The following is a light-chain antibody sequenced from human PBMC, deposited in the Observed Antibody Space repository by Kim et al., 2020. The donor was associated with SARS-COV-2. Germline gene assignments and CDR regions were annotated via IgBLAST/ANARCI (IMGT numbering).Light chain of an antibody. Sequence: GQAVPTSCPGTCWAVGGYTYVSWYQQHPGKAPKLLIYEVSKRPSGVPVRFSGSKSGNTASLTVSGLQAEDEADYYCSSYAGSNNLVFGGGTQLTVL. V-gene: IGLV2-8*01. J-gene: IGLJ2*01. CDR3: SSYAGSNNLV. CDR2: EVS. CDR1: CWAVGGYTY.